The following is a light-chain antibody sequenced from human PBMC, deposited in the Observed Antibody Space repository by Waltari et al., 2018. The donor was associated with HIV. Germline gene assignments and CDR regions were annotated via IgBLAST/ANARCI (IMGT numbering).Light chain of an antibody. J-gene: IGLJ1*01. CDR3: SSYAGNNNYV. V-gene: IGLV2-8*01. Sequence: QPALTQPPSASGSPGQSVTISCTGTSRDIGTYTYVSWYQQHPDRAPNLLIYEVNKRPSGCPDRFSGSKSANTASLTVSGLQVADEADYYCSSYAGNNNYVFGTGTRVTVL. CDR2: EVN. CDR1: SRDIGTYTY.